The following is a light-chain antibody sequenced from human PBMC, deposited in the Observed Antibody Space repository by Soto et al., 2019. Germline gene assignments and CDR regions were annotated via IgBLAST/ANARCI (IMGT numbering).Light chain of an antibody. V-gene: IGKV1-33*01. CDR1: QDIRKY. CDR2: DAS. CDR3: QQYDKLVT. J-gene: IGKJ1*01. Sequence: DIQMTQSPSSLSASIGDRVTITCQASQDIRKYLNWYRQKPGRAPDLLIHDASNLETGVPSRFSRSGSGTVFTLTISSLQPEDLATYYCQQYDKLVTFGQGTKVDLK.